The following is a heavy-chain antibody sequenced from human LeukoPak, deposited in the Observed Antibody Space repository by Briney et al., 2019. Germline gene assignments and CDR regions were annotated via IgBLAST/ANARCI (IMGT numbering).Heavy chain of an antibody. Sequence: ASVKVSCKASGYTFTSYDINWVRQATGQGLEWMGWMNPNSGNTGYAQKFQGRVTMTRNTSISTAYMELSSLRSEDTAVYYCARGRTPRYCSGGSCYNGSDYWGQGTLVTVSS. CDR2: MNPNSGNT. CDR3: ARGRTPRYCSGGSCYNGSDY. J-gene: IGHJ4*02. V-gene: IGHV1-8*01. D-gene: IGHD2-15*01. CDR1: GYTFTSYD.